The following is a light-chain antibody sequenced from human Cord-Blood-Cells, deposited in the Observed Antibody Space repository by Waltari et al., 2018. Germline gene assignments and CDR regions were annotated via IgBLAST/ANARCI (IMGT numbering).Light chain of an antibody. CDR3: CSYAGSSTSWV. CDR2: EVS. V-gene: IGLV2-23*02. Sequence: QSALTQPASVSGSPGQSITISCTGTSSDVGSYNLVSWYQQNPGKAPKLMIYEVSKRPSGVSNRFSGSKSGNTASLTISGLQAEDEADYDCCSYAGSSTSWVFGGGTKLTVL. J-gene: IGLJ3*02. CDR1: SSDVGSYNL.